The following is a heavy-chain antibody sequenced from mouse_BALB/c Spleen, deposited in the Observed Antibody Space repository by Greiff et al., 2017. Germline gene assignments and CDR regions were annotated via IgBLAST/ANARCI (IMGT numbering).Heavy chain of an antibody. CDR2: ILPGSGST. V-gene: IGHV1-9*01. CDR3: AREGIYDGYSYAMDY. J-gene: IGHJ4*01. D-gene: IGHD2-3*01. CDR1: GYTFSSYW. Sequence: QVQLKQSGAELMKPGASVKISCKATGYTFSSYWIEWVKQRPGHGLEWIGEILPGSGSTNYNEKFKGKATFTADTSSNTAYMQLSSLTSEDSAVYYCAREGIYDGYSYAMDYWGQGTSVTVSS.